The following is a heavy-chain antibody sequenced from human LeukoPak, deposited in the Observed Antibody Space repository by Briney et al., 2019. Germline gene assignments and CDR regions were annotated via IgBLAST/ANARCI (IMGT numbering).Heavy chain of an antibody. CDR1: GGTFSSYA. Sequence: SVKVSCKASGGTFSSYAISWVRQAPGQGLEWMGGIIPIFGTANYAQKFQDRVTMTRDTSTSTVYMELSSLRSEDTAVYYCATYTQSGAQGVSDYWGQGTLVTVSS. CDR3: ATYTQSGAQGVSDY. CDR2: IIPIFGTA. V-gene: IGHV1-69*05. D-gene: IGHD3-10*01. J-gene: IGHJ4*02.